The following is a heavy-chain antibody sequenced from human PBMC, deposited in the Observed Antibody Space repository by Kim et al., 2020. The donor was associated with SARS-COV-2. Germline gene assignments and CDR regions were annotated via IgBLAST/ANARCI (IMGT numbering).Heavy chain of an antibody. V-gene: IGHV4-39*01. Sequence: SETLSLTCTVSGGSISSSSYYWGWIRQPLGKGLEWIGSIYYSGSTYYNASLKSRVTISVDTSKNQFSLKVNYVTAADTAVYYCASSPVLRYFDWLSAFYGMDVWGQGSTVAVS. J-gene: IGHJ6*02. D-gene: IGHD3-9*01. CDR2: IYYSGST. CDR1: GGSISSSSYY. CDR3: ASSPVLRYFDWLSAFYGMDV.